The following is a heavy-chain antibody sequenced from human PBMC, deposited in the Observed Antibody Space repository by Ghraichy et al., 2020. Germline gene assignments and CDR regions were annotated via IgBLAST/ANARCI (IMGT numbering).Heavy chain of an antibody. CDR3: LRSYYYGMYV. CDR1: GFTFSSYG. V-gene: IGHV3-30*03. J-gene: IGHJ6*02. CDR2: ISYDGSNK. Sequence: GGSLRLSCAASGFTFSSYGMHWVRQAPGKGLEWVAVISYDGSNKYYVDSVKGRFTISRDNSKNTLYLQMNSLRDEDTAVYYCLRSYYYGMYVWGQGTTVTVSS.